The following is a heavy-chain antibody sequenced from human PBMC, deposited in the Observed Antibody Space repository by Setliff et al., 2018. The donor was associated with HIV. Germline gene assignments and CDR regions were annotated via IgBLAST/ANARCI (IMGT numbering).Heavy chain of an antibody. V-gene: IGHV1-2*06. D-gene: IGHD3-9*01. CDR3: ARQDIPTGYYLFDY. Sequence: ASVKVSCKASGYKFTGHHIQWMRQAPGQGLEWMGRINPNMGDTQYAQKFQGRIIMTRDTSINTAYMELSSLTSDDTALYYCARQDIPTGYYLFDYWGQGTQVTVS. CDR1: GYKFTGHH. J-gene: IGHJ4*02. CDR2: INPNMGDT.